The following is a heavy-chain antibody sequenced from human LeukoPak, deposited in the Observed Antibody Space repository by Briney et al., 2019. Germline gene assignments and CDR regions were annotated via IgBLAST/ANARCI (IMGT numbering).Heavy chain of an antibody. D-gene: IGHD2-15*01. J-gene: IGHJ4*02. CDR2: IYSGGNT. CDR3: ARWWPRGHFDY. Sequence: GGSLRLSCAASGFTVSSDYMSWVRQAPGKGLEWVSVIYSGGNTNYADSVKGRFTISRDNSKNTLFLQMNSLRAEDTAVYYCARWWPRGHFDYWGQGTLVTVSS. CDR1: GFTVSSDY. V-gene: IGHV3-53*01.